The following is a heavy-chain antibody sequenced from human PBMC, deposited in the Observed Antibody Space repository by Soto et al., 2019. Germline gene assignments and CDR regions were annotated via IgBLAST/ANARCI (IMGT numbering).Heavy chain of an antibody. Sequence: PGGSLRLSCAASGFTFSIYAMNWVRQAPGKGLEWVTFISYDGSNVYYGDSAKGRFTVSRDNSRNTVYLQISSVRADDTAIYYCARSLSTYSSSWPADYWGQGTLVTVSS. D-gene: IGHD6-13*01. CDR1: GFTFSIYA. J-gene: IGHJ4*02. V-gene: IGHV3-30-3*01. CDR2: ISYDGSNV. CDR3: ARSLSTYSSSWPADY.